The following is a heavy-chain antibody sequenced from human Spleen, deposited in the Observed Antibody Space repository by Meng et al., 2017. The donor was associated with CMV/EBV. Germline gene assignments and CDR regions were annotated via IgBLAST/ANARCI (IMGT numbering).Heavy chain of an antibody. CDR1: GGTFSSYT. CDR3: AGGSTGAAARSDY. J-gene: IGHJ4*02. Sequence: KASGGTFSSYTNSWVRQAPGQGLGWMGRIIPILGIANYAQKFQGRVTITADKSTSTAYMELSSLRSEDTAVYYCAGGSTGAAARSDYWGQGTLVTVSS. D-gene: IGHD6-6*01. V-gene: IGHV1-69*02. CDR2: IIPILGIA.